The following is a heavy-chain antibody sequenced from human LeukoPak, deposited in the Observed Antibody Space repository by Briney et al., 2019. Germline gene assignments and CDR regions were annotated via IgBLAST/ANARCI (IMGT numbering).Heavy chain of an antibody. D-gene: IGHD3-10*01. J-gene: IGHJ4*02. CDR3: ARGRTLYGSGSYTDY. Sequence: SVTLSLTCAVYGGSFSGYYWSWIRQPPGKGLEWIGEINHSGSTNYNPSLKSRVTISVDTSKNQFSLKLSSVTAADTAVYYCARGRTLYGSGSYTDYWGQGTLVTVSS. CDR2: INHSGST. V-gene: IGHV4-34*01. CDR1: GGSFSGYY.